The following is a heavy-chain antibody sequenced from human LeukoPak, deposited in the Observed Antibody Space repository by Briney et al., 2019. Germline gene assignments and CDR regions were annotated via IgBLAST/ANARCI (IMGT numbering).Heavy chain of an antibody. D-gene: IGHD6-13*01. CDR1: GGSISRSSYY. V-gene: IGHV4-39*01. CDR2: IYYSGST. Sequence: SETLSLTCSVSGGSISRSSYYWGWTRQPPGKGLEWIGSIYYSGSTYYNPSLKSRVIISVDTSRNQFSLKLGSVTAADTAVYYCARHGSIATGAFTYWGQGTLVTVSS. CDR3: ARHGSIATGAFTY. J-gene: IGHJ4*02.